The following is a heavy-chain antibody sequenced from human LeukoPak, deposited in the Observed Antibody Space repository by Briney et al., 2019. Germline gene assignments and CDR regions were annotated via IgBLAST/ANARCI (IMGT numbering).Heavy chain of an antibody. Sequence: PGGSLRLSCAVSGFTFSHYAMSWVRQAPGKGLEWVSIISSAGTTYYADSVKGRFTISRDNSKNTVYLQVNSLRDEDTAVYYCARDLEAANTYYFDYWGQGTMVTVSS. D-gene: IGHD6-13*01. J-gene: IGHJ4*02. V-gene: IGHV3-66*01. CDR3: ARDLEAANTYYFDY. CDR1: GFTFSHYA. CDR2: ISSAGTT.